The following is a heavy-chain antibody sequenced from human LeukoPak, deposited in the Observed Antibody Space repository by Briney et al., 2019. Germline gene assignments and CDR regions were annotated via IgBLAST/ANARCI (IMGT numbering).Heavy chain of an antibody. CDR1: GGSITSSNYF. CDR2: FYHSGTI. J-gene: IGHJ2*01. Sequence: QPSETLSLTCIVSGGSITSSNYFWGWLRQPPGKGLEWIGGFYHSGTIFYSPSLGSRFAISIDTSKNQFSLRLLSVTAADTAVYYCARQGVVPNKAGWYFDLWGRGTLVTVSS. D-gene: IGHD3-10*01. CDR3: ARQGVVPNKAGWYFDL. V-gene: IGHV4-39*01.